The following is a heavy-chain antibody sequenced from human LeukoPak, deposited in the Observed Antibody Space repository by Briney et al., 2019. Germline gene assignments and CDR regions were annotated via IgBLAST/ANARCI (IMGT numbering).Heavy chain of an antibody. CDR2: INHSGST. J-gene: IGHJ5*02. V-gene: IGHV4-34*01. CDR3: ARVGIAAARWFDP. Sequence: SETLSLTCAVYGGSFSGYYWSWIRQPPGKGLEWIGEINHSGSTNYNPSLKSRVTITVDTSKNQFSLKLSSVTAADTAVYYCARVGIAAARWFDPWGQGTLVTVSS. D-gene: IGHD6-13*01. CDR1: GGSFSGYY.